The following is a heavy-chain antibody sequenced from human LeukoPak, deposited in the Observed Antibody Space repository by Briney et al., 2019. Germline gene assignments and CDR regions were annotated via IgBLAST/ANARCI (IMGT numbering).Heavy chain of an antibody. Sequence: ASVKVSCKASGYTFTSYDINWVRQAPGQGLEWMGWVNPKSGNTGYKQKFQARVTITRDTSITTAYMELSSLTSDDTAVYYCARARLRYFDWLFPLIDYWGQGTLVTVSS. J-gene: IGHJ4*02. CDR2: VNPKSGNT. CDR1: GYTFTSYD. D-gene: IGHD3-9*01. V-gene: IGHV1-8*03. CDR3: ARARLRYFDWLFPLIDY.